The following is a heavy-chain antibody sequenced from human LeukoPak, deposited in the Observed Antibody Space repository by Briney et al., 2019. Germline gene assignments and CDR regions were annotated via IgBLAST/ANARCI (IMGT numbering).Heavy chain of an antibody. V-gene: IGHV4-59*08. CDR3: ARFEGYGDYVGYFDY. D-gene: IGHD4-17*01. CDR1: GGSISSYY. J-gene: IGHJ4*02. Sequence: SETLSLTCTVSGGSISSYYWSWIRQPPGKGLEWIGYIYYSGSTNYKPSLKSRVTISVDTSKNQFSLKLSSVTAADTAVYYCARFEGYGDYVGYFDYWGQGTLVTVSS. CDR2: IYYSGST.